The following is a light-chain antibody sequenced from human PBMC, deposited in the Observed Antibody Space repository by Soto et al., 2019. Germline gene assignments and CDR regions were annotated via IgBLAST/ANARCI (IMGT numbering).Light chain of an antibody. Sequence: IVMTQSTATLSVSPGERATLSCRASHSSSSNIAWYEQKPGQAPRLLIYGASTRATGIPASLSGSGSGTEFTLTISSLQSEDFAVYYCQQYNNWLSITFGQGTRLEIK. CDR1: HSSSSN. CDR3: QQYNNWLSIT. J-gene: IGKJ5*01. V-gene: IGKV3-15*01. CDR2: GAS.